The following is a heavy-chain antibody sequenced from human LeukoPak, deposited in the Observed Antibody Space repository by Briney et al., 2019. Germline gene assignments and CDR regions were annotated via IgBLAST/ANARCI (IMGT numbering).Heavy chain of an antibody. J-gene: IGHJ4*02. V-gene: IGHV3-30-3*01. CDR3: AREYCTNGVCYWTGDYFDY. D-gene: IGHD2-8*01. CDR2: ISYDGSNK. Sequence: GGSLRLSCAASGFTFSSYWMSWVRQAPGKGLEWVAVISYDGSNKYYADSVKGRFTISRDNSKNTLYLQMNSLRAEDTAVYYCAREYCTNGVCYWTGDYFDYWGQGTLVTVSS. CDR1: GFTFSSYW.